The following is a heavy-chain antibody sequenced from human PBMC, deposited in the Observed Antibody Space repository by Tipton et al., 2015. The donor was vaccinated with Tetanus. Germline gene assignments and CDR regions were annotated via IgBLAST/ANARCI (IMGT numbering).Heavy chain of an antibody. CDR2: IYYSGST. D-gene: IGHD3-16*01. CDR3: ARGGLTPYEKDY. J-gene: IGHJ4*02. Sequence: RSLRLSCTVSGGSISSGGYYWSWIRQHPGKGLEWIGYIYYSGSTYYNPSLKSRVTISVDTSKNQFSLKLSSVTAADTAVYYCARGGLTPYEKDYWGQGTLVTVSS. CDR1: GGSISSGGYY. V-gene: IGHV4-31*02.